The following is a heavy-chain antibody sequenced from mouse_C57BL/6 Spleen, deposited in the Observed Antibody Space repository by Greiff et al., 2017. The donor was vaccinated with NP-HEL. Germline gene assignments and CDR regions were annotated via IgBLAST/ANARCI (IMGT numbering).Heavy chain of an antibody. V-gene: IGHV7-1*01. CDR3: ARDAGGPMDY. Sequence: DVKLVESGGGLVQSGRSLRLSCATSGFTFSDFYMEWVRQAPGKGLEWIAASRNKANDYTTEYSASVKGRFIVSRDTSQSILYLQMNALRAEDTAIYYCARDAGGPMDYWGQGTSVTVSS. CDR1: GFTFSDFY. CDR2: SRNKANDYTT. D-gene: IGHD1-1*02. J-gene: IGHJ4*01.